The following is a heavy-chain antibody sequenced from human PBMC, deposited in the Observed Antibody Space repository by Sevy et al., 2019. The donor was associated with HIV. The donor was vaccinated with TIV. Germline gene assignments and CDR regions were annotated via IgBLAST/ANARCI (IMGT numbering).Heavy chain of an antibody. CDR2: ISYDGSNK. CDR1: GFTFSSYG. J-gene: IGHJ2*01. D-gene: IGHD3-10*01. CDR3: AKNAPGGWYFDL. Sequence: GGSLRLSCAASGFTFSSYGMHWVRQPPGKGLEWVAVISYDGSNKYYADSVKGRFTISRDNSKNTLYLQMNSLRAEDTAVYYCAKNAPGGWYFDLWGRGTLVTVSS. V-gene: IGHV3-30*18.